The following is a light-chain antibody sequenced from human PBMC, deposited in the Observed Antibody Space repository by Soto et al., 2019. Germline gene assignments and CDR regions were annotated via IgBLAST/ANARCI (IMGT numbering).Light chain of an antibody. CDR1: QSVSYSVNSKNY. V-gene: IGKV4-1*01. Sequence: DIVMTQSPESLAVSLGERATINCKSSQSVSYSVNSKNYLGWFQQKPVQPPKLLIYCASIRESGVPDRFSGSGSGTDLTLTISSVQAEDVALYYWQQYHSLPYTFGQGSNLEIK. CDR2: CAS. CDR3: QQYHSLPYT. J-gene: IGKJ2*01.